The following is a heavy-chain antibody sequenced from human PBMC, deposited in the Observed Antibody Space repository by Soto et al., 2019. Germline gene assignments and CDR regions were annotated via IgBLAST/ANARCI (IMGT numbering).Heavy chain of an antibody. D-gene: IGHD6-13*01. Sequence: GGSLRLSCAASGFTFSSYAMSWVRQAPGKGLEWVSAISGSGGSTYYADSVKGRFTISRDNSKNTLYLQMNSLRAEDTAVYYCATSSSWTFVQSHSPYYFDYWGQGTLVTVSS. CDR3: ATSSSWTFVQSHSPYYFDY. CDR2: ISGSGGST. V-gene: IGHV3-23*01. CDR1: GFTFSSYA. J-gene: IGHJ4*02.